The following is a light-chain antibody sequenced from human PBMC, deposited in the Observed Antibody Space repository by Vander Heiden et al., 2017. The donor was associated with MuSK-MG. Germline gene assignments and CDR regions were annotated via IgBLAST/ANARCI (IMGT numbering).Light chain of an antibody. CDR1: QSVSSSY. Sequence: EIVLTQSPGTLSLSPGERATLSCRASQSVSSSYLAWYQQKPGQAPRLLIYGASSRANGIPDRFSGSGSGTDFTLTSSRREPEDFAVYYLQQDCSSRTFGQGTKVEIK. CDR3: QQDCSSRT. CDR2: GAS. V-gene: IGKV3-20*01. J-gene: IGKJ1*01.